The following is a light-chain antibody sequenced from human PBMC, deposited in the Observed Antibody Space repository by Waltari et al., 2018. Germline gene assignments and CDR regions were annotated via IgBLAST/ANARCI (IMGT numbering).Light chain of an antibody. CDR1: QTISNY. CDR2: DAS. V-gene: IGKV3-11*01. Sequence: DIVLTQSPATLSLSPGERATLSGRASQTISNYFAWYQQKPGQAPRVLIYDASNRAAGIPARFSGSGSGTDFTLTISSLEPEDFAVYYCQQRYGWPLTFGGGTKVEIK. J-gene: IGKJ4*01. CDR3: QQRYGWPLT.